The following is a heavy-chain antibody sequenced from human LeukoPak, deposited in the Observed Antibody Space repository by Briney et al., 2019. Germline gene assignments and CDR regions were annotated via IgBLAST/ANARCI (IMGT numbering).Heavy chain of an antibody. D-gene: IGHD6-13*01. CDR3: AKDLKQQLVFPYFDY. CDR2: ISGSGGST. CDR1: GFTFSSYA. Sequence: QPGGSLRLSCAASGFTFSSYAMSWVRQAPGKGLEWVSAISGSGGSTYYADSVKGRFTTSRDNSKNTLYLQMNSLRAEDTAVYYCAKDLKQQLVFPYFDYWGQGTLVTVSS. V-gene: IGHV3-23*01. J-gene: IGHJ4*02.